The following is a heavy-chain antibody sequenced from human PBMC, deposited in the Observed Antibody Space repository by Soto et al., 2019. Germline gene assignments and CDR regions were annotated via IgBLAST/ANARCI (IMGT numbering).Heavy chain of an antibody. D-gene: IGHD3-16*01. J-gene: IGHJ4*02. Sequence: GGSLRLSCAASGFTFSSYWMSWVRQAPGKGLEWVANIKQDGSEKYYVDTVKGRFTISRDNAKNSLYLQMNSLRAEDTDVYYSARGGRFGDSTVDTNFDYWGQGTLVTVSS. CDR3: ARGGRFGDSTVDTNFDY. V-gene: IGHV3-7*05. CDR1: GFTFSSYW. CDR2: IKQDGSEK.